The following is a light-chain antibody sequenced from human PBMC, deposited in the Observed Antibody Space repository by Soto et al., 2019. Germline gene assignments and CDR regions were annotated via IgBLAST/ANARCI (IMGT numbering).Light chain of an antibody. J-gene: IGKJ1*01. CDR3: QKYNSARWT. CDR1: QDISNY. Sequence: DIQMAQSPSSLSASVGDRVPIACQASQDISNYLNWYQQKPGKAPNLLIYDASNLQTGVPSRFSGSGSGTDFTLTITSLQPEEVATYDCQKYNSARWTFGQGTKVEIK. V-gene: IGKV1-33*01. CDR2: DAS.